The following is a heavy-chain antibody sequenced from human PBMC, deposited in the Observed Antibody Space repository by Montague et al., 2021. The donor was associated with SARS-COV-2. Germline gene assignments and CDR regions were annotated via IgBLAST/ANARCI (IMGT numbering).Heavy chain of an antibody. V-gene: IGHV6-1*01. CDR3: ARIPVGSKYYFDF. J-gene: IGHJ4*02. Sequence: CAISGDSVSIKIATWSWIRHSPSRGLEGLGRTYYRSKWHNDYAESVKSRITIDPDTSQHQFSLHLNFVTPEDPAVYYCARIPVGSKYYFDFWGQGTLVTVSS. D-gene: IGHD2-2*01. CDR2: TYYRSKWHN. CDR1: GDSVSIKIAT.